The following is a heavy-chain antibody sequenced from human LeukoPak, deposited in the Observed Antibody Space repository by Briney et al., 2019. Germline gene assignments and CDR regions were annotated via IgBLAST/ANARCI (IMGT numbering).Heavy chain of an antibody. J-gene: IGHJ5*02. D-gene: IGHD3-22*01. V-gene: IGHV1-46*01. CDR1: GGTFTSYY. CDR3: ARNIDYYDSSGYYGFDP. CDR2: INPSGGST. Sequence: GASVKVSCKASGGTFTSYYMHWVRQAPGQGLEWMGIINPSGGSTSYAQKFQGRVTMTRDTSTSTVYMELSSLRSEDTAVYYCARNIDYYDSSGYYGFDPWGQGTPVTVSS.